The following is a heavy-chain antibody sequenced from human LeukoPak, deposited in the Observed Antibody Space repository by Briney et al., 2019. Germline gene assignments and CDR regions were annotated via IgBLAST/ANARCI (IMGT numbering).Heavy chain of an antibody. D-gene: IGHD2-2*01. V-gene: IGHV4-59*08. J-gene: IGHJ5*02. CDR2: ISHSGST. CDR1: VGPINSYY. CDR3: ARLPAHYCSSTSCDDSWFDP. Sequence: PSETLSLTCTVSVGPINSYYWNWLRQTPGKGLEWIGYISHSGSTSYNPSLRIRVSISIDTSKSQFSLKLRSVTAADTAVYYCARLPAHYCSSTSCDDSWFDPWGQGTLVTVSS.